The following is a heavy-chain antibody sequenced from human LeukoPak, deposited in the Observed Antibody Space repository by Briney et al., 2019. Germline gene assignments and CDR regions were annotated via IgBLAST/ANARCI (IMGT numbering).Heavy chain of an antibody. CDR1: GFRFGSDV. D-gene: IGHD3-9*01. Sequence: GGGLRLCCEGSGFRFGSDVMGRGRQAPGKGLEWIAYINHNAEMTFYPDFVKGRFTISRDNPKKSLYLQMNALRSEDTAIYYCARDHDWAFDLWGQGTLVTVSS. J-gene: IGHJ4*02. CDR2: INHNAEMT. CDR3: ARDHDWAFDL. V-gene: IGHV3-48*01.